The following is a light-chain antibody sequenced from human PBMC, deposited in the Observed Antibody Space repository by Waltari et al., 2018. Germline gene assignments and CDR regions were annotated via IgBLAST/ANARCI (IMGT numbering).Light chain of an antibody. V-gene: IGLV2-14*03. J-gene: IGLJ1*01. CDR1: SSDVGGYNY. CDR3: SSYTSSFIYV. CDR2: DVS. Sequence: QSALTQPASVSGSPGQSITISCTGTSSDVGGYNYVSWYQQHPGKAPKLMIYDVSKRASVVSNRFSGSKSGNTASLTISGLQAEDEADYYCSSYTSSFIYVFGTGTKVTVL.